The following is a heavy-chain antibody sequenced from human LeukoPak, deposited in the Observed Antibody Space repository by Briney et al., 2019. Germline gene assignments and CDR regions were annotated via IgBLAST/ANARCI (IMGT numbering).Heavy chain of an antibody. Sequence: PSETLSLTCAVCGGSFSGYYWSWIRQPPGKGLEWIGEINHSGSTNYNPSLKSRVTISVDTSKNQFSLKLSSVTAADTAVYYCARGKMPGYSGSYYSAFDIWGQGTMVTVSS. CDR3: ARGKMPGYSGSYYSAFDI. CDR2: INHSGST. J-gene: IGHJ3*02. CDR1: GGSFSGYY. V-gene: IGHV4-34*01. D-gene: IGHD1-26*01.